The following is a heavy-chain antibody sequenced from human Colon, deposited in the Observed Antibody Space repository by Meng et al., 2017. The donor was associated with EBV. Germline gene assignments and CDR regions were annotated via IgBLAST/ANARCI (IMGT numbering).Heavy chain of an antibody. CDR3: ASFDHIPRRNYFDY. CDR1: GGSMSSGNYY. CDR2: IHHSGSA. V-gene: IGHV4-30-4*01. Sequence: QVHPTEAGPGSVVPSQPLSLTCTVPGGSMSSGNYYWSWIRQPPGKGLEWIGYIHHSGSAYYNPSLKSRVSISVDTSKNQFSLNLNSMTAADTAVYYCASFDHIPRRNYFDYWGQGTLVTVSS. J-gene: IGHJ4*02. D-gene: IGHD2-21*01.